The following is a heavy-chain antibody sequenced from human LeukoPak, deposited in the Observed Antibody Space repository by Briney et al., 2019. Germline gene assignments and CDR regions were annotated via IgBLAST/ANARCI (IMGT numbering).Heavy chain of an antibody. CDR3: ARGRSNQGYCSSTSCYHAFDI. J-gene: IGHJ3*02. D-gene: IGHD2-2*01. CDR2: ISSSSSYI. Sequence: GGSLRLSCAASGFTFSSYSMNWVRQAPGKGLEWVSSISSSSSYIYYADSVKGRFTISRDNAKNSLYLQMNSLRAEDTAVYYCARGRSNQGYCSSTSCYHAFDIWGQGTMVTVSS. V-gene: IGHV3-21*01. CDR1: GFTFSSYS.